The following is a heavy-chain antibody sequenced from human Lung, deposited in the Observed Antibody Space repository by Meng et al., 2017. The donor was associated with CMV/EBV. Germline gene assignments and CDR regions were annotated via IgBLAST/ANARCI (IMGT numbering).Heavy chain of an antibody. D-gene: IGHD2-15*01. J-gene: IGHJ6*01. CDR2: VSWNSGYI. CDR1: GFTFDDYA. CDR3: AKDEGYCSDGSCYYYYYGMDV. Sequence: SLKISCAASGFTFDDYALHWVRQVPGKGLEWVAGVSWNSGYIAYADSVKGRFTISRDNAKSSLFLQMNSLRAEDTALYYCAKDEGYCSDGSCYYYYYGMDVWGQGNXVNGAS. V-gene: IGHV3-9*01.